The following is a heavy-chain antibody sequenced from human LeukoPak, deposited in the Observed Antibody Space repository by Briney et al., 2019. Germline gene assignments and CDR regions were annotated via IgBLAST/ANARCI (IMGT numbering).Heavy chain of an antibody. V-gene: IGHV4-39*01. J-gene: IGHJ4*02. D-gene: IGHD6-6*01. CDR2: IYYSGST. CDR1: GGSISSSSHY. CDR3: ARHERAARPPDY. Sequence: KASETLSLTCTVSGGSISSSSHYWGWIRQPPGKGLEWIASIYYSGSTYYNPSLKSRVTISVDTSKNQFSLKLSSVTAADTAVYYCARHERAARPPDYWGQGALVTVSS.